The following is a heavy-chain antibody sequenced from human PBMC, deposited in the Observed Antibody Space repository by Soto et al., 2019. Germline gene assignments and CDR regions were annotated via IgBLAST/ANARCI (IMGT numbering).Heavy chain of an antibody. J-gene: IGHJ4*02. CDR3: AKDTTATVTFFDY. CDR2: ISWNSGSI. CDR1: GFTFDDYA. Sequence: EVQLVESGGGLVQPGRSLRLSCAASGFTFDDYAMHWVRQAPGKGLEWVSGISWNSGSIGYADSVKGRFTISRDNAKNSLYLQMNSLRAEDTALYYCAKDTTATVTFFDYWGQGTLVTVSS. V-gene: IGHV3-9*01. D-gene: IGHD5-18*01.